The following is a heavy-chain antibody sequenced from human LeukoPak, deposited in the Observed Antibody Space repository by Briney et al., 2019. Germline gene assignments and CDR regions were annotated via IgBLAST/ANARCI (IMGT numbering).Heavy chain of an antibody. Sequence: SETLSLXCAVSGYSISSGYYWGWIRQPPGKGLEWIGSIYHSGSTYYNPSLKSRVTISVETSKNQFSLKLRSVTAADTAVYYCARHRTSSNYFDYWGQGTLVTVSS. J-gene: IGHJ4*02. CDR3: ARHRTSSNYFDY. V-gene: IGHV4-38-2*01. CDR2: IYHSGST. D-gene: IGHD1-1*01. CDR1: GYSISSGYY.